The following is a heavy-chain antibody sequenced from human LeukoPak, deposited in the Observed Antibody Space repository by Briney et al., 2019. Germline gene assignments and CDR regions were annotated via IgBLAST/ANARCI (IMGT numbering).Heavy chain of an antibody. J-gene: IGHJ3*02. V-gene: IGHV1-69*13. CDR3: ATDSGNHSGHAFDI. CDR1: GGTFRNYL. D-gene: IGHD5-12*01. Sequence: ASVKVSCKASGGTFRNYLITWVRQAPGQGLEWMGAIAPLFGSPNYAQTLQGRVSIAADESTSTAYMELTSLTSDDTAIYYCATDSGNHSGHAFDIWGQGTRVIVSS. CDR2: IAPLFGSP.